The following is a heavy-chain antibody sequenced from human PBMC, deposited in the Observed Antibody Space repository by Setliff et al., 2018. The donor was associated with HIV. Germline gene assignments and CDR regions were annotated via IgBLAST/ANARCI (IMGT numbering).Heavy chain of an antibody. D-gene: IGHD1-1*01. CDR1: GFAFSSFA. CDR3: ASARIPTGGTSTSLDY. J-gene: IGHJ4*02. V-gene: IGHV3-23*01. CDR2: IAYIGT. Sequence: GGSLRLSCAASGFAFSSFAMTWVRQGPGKGPEWVSTIAYIGTYYADSVRGRFTISRDNTKNTLHLQMNSLRAEDTAVYYCASARIPTGGTSTSLDYWGQGALVTVSS.